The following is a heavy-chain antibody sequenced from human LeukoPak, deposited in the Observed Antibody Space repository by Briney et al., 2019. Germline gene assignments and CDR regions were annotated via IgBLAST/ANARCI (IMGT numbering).Heavy chain of an antibody. CDR1: GFTFSSYS. D-gene: IGHD6-19*01. CDR2: INYSGSTT. CDR3: AKDRVTSGWYVYDH. J-gene: IGHJ4*02. V-gene: IGHV3-23*01. Sequence: PGGSLRLSCAASGFTFSSYSMNWVRQAPGKGLEWVSTINYSGSTTYYADSVKGRFTISRDNSKNTLYLQMRSLRPEDTAVYYCAKDRVTSGWYVYDHWGQGTQVTVSS.